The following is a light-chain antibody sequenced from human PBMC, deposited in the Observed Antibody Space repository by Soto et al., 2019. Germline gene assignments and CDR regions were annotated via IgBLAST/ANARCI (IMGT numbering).Light chain of an antibody. Sequence: EIVLTQSPSNMSLSPGERATLSCRASQNIGNFLAWYQHKPGLAPRLLIYDASKRATGIPARFSGSGSGTDFTLTISSLEPADFAVYYCQQRTTWPPLFAFGPGTRVDIK. CDR3: QQRTTWPPLFA. CDR2: DAS. CDR1: QNIGNF. J-gene: IGKJ3*01. V-gene: IGKV3-11*01.